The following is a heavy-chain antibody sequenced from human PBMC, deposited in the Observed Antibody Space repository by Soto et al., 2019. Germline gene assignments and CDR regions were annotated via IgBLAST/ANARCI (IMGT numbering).Heavy chain of an antibody. Sequence: PGGSLRLSCAASGFTFSSYSMHWVRQAPGKGLEWVAVTSHDGSDKYYADSVKGRFTISRDKSKRTLYLQMNSLRAEDTAVYYCARNLGVGHDFCSGYPPPAGMDVWGQGTTVTVSS. J-gene: IGHJ6*02. CDR3: ARNLGVGHDFCSGYPPPAGMDV. D-gene: IGHD3-3*01. CDR1: GFTFSSYS. V-gene: IGHV3-30-3*01. CDR2: TSHDGSDK.